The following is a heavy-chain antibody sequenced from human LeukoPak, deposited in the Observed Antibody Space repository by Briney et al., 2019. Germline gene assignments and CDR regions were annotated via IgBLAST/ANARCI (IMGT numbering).Heavy chain of an antibody. D-gene: IGHD5-24*01. CDR2: ISAHNGDT. V-gene: IGHV1-18*01. CDR1: GYTFTTYG. J-gene: IGHJ3*02. CDR3: AREPRDGYNFAEAFDI. Sequence: GASVKVSCKASGYTFTTYGISWVRQAPGQGLEWMGWISAHNGDTKFAEKFQGRVILTTDTPTTTANMELRSLRSDDTAVYYCAREPRDGYNFAEAFDIWGQGTIVTVSS.